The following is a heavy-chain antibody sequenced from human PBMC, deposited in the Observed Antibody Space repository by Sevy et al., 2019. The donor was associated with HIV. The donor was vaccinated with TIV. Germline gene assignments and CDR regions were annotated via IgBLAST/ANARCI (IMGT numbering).Heavy chain of an antibody. V-gene: IGHV3-21*01. J-gene: IGHJ6*02. CDR1: GFTIRTYN. Sequence: GGSLRLSCAASGFTIRTYNMNWVRQAPEKGLEWVSCSSSSSTYIYYADSVKGRFTISRDNAKNSLYLQMSSLRAEDTAVYYCARDLVIPATTDYFYYGMDVWGQGTTVTVSS. D-gene: IGHD2-15*01. CDR2: SSSSSTYI. CDR3: ARDLVIPATTDYFYYGMDV.